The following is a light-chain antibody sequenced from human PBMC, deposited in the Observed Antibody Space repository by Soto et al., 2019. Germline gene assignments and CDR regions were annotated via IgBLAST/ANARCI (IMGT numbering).Light chain of an antibody. V-gene: IGKV1-5*01. CDR3: QQYDTYWT. J-gene: IGKJ1*01. Sequence: DIQMTQSPSTLSASVGDRVTITCRASQSITSRVAWYQQKPGKAPKFLIYDASSLQSGVSSRFSGSGSGTEFTLTISSLQPEDFATYYCQQYDTYWTFGQGTKVDIK. CDR2: DAS. CDR1: QSITSR.